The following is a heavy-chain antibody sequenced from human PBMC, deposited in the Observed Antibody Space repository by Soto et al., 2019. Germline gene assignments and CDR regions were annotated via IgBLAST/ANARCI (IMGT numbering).Heavy chain of an antibody. J-gene: IGHJ4*02. V-gene: IGHV3-23*01. CDR1: GFTFAGYA. CDR3: ARDFRPDGKYDLDY. CDR2: ILSDGGTK. Sequence: EVQLLESGGGLVQPGGSLRLSCAASGFTFAGYAMNWVRQAPGRGLEWVAGILSDGGTKYYADPVKCRFTISRDNSKNILYLQMSSLRADDTALYYCARDFRPDGKYDLDYWGQGTPVVVSS. D-gene: IGHD3-3*01.